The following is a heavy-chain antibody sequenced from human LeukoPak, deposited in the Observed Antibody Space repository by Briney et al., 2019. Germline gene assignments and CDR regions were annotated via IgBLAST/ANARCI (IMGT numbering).Heavy chain of an antibody. CDR2: IYPSDSNT. CDR1: GYSFINYW. V-gene: IGHV5-51*01. D-gene: IGHD5-18*01. Sequence: GESLKISCKGSGYSFINYWIGWVRQMPGKGLEWMGFIYPSDSNTRYSPSFQGQVTISADKSISTAYLQWSNLKASDTAMYYCARFDSYGYWSVYWGQGTLVTVSS. J-gene: IGHJ4*02. CDR3: ARFDSYGYWSVY.